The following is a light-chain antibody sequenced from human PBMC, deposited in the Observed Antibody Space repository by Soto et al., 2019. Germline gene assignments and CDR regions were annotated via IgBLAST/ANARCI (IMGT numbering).Light chain of an antibody. CDR3: TSYTSITIVV. Sequence: QSVLTQPASVSGSPGQSITISCTGTNSDIGGYDSVSWYQQHPGKAPKLMIFGVTNRPSGVSDRFSGSKSGNTASLTISGLQAEDEADYYCTSYTSITIVVFGGGTKVTVL. CDR2: GVT. V-gene: IGLV2-14*01. J-gene: IGLJ2*01. CDR1: NSDIGGYDS.